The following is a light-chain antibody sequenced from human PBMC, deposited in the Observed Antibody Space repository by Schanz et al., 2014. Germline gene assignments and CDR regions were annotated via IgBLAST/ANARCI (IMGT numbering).Light chain of an antibody. CDR3: QQRSNWPLT. V-gene: IGKV3D-20*02. Sequence: EIVLTQSPGTLSLSPGQRATLSCRASQSVSSSYLAWYQQKPGQAPRLLIYGASSRASGIPDRFSGSGSGTYFTLTISRLETEDFAVYYCQQRSNWPLTFGGGTKVEIK. CDR1: QSVSSSY. CDR2: GAS. J-gene: IGKJ4*01.